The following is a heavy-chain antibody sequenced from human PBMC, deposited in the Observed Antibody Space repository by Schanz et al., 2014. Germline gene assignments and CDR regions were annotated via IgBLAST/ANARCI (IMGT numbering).Heavy chain of an antibody. J-gene: IGHJ4*02. CDR1: GGSISSSGYY. D-gene: IGHD2-15*01. CDR3: ARLPGLYCSGGACYRGY. Sequence: QLQLQESGPGLVKPSETLSLTCTVSGGSISSSGYYWGWIRQPPGNGLEWIGSIYYSGSTYYNPSLKSRDTISEATSKTQFSRKVPSVTATDTAVYYCARLPGLYCSGGACYRGYWGQGTLVTVSS. CDR2: IYYSGST. V-gene: IGHV4-39*01.